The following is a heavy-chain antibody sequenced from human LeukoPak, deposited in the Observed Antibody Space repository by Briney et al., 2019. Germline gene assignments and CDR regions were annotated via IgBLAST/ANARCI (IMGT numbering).Heavy chain of an antibody. CDR2: ISYGGSNK. Sequence: PGRSLRLSCAPSGFTFSSYAMHWVRQAPGKGLEWVAVISYGGSNKYYADSVKGRFTISRDNSKNTLYLQMNSLRAEDTAVYYCAKLSITMVRGVIGPFDYWGQGTLVTVSS. CDR1: GFTFSSYA. J-gene: IGHJ4*02. V-gene: IGHV3-30*04. D-gene: IGHD3-10*01. CDR3: AKLSITMVRGVIGPFDY.